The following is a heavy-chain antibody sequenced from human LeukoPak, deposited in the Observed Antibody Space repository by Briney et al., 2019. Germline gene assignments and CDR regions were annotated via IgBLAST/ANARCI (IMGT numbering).Heavy chain of an antibody. CDR2: IYSGGST. D-gene: IGHD5-12*01. CDR1: GFTVSSNY. J-gene: IGHJ4*02. CDR3: ARVHSGYGRRSGYFDY. Sequence: PGGSLRLSCAASGFTVSSNYMSWVRQAPGKGLEWVSVIYSGGSTYYADSVKGRFTISRDNSKNTLYLQMNSLRAEDTAVYYCARVHSGYGRRSGYFDYWGQGTLVTVSS. V-gene: IGHV3-66*01.